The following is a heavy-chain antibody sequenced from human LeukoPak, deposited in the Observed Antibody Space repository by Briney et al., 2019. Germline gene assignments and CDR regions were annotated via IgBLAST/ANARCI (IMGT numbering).Heavy chain of an antibody. J-gene: IGHJ4*02. CDR2: ISSSSTYT. D-gene: IGHD4-17*01. V-gene: IGHV3-11*03. CDR3: ARRMTSVTTFDY. Sequence: GGSLRLSCAASGFTFSDYYMGWMRQAPGKGLEWVSYISSSSTYTNYADSVKGRFTISRDNARNSLYLQMSSLRADDTAVYYCARRMTSVTTFDYWGQGTLVTVSS. CDR1: GFTFSDYY.